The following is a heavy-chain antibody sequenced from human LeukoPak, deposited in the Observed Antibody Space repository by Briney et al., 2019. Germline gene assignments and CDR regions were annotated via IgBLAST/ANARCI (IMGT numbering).Heavy chain of an antibody. J-gene: IGHJ3*02. CDR1: GGSISTSSTY. V-gene: IGHV4-39*07. CDR2: IYYSGST. Sequence: AETLSLTCTVSGGSISTSSTYWGWIRQPPGKGLEWIGSIYYSGSTYYNSSLKSRVTISVDTSKNQFSLKLSSVTAADTAVYYCARAQMRAFDIWGQGTMVTVSS. D-gene: IGHD5-24*01. CDR3: ARAQMRAFDI.